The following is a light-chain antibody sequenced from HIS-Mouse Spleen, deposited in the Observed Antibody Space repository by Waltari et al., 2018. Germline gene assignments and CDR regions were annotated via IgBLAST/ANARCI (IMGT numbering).Light chain of an antibody. V-gene: IGLV3-10*01. J-gene: IGLJ2*01. CDR1: ALPKKY. CDR3: YSTDSSGNHRV. Sequence: SYELTQPPSVSVSPGQTARITCSGDALPKKYAYWDQQKSGQAPVLVIYEESKRPSGMPERLSGSRSGTMATLTISGAHVEDEADYYCYSTDSSGNHRVFGGGTKLTVL. CDR2: EES.